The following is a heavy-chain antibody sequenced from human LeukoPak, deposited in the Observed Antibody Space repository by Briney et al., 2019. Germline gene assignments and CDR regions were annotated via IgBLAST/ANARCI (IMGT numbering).Heavy chain of an antibody. CDR2: ISFSGST. CDR1: GGSISSSSFY. V-gene: IGHV4-39*07. CDR3: AWELQDVFDI. Sequence: SETLSLTCTVSGGSISSSSFYWGWIRQPPGKGLEWVGSISFSGSTYYNPSLKSRVTISVDTSKNQFSLKLSSVTAADTAFYYCAWELQDVFDIWGQGTMVTVSS. J-gene: IGHJ3*02. D-gene: IGHD4-11*01.